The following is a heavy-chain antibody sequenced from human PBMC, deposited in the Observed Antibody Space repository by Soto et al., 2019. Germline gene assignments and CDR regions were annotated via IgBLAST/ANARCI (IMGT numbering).Heavy chain of an antibody. Sequence: QVQLVESGGGVVQPGRSLRLSCAASGFTFSSYGMNWVRQAPGKGLEWVAVISYDGSHKYYADSVKGRFSISRDNSKNTLFLQMNSLRAEDTALYYCAKDPRPIIQMVRGVTYYWGQGTLVTVSS. D-gene: IGHD3-10*01. J-gene: IGHJ4*02. V-gene: IGHV3-30*18. CDR1: GFTFSSYG. CDR3: AKDPRPIIQMVRGVTYY. CDR2: ISYDGSHK.